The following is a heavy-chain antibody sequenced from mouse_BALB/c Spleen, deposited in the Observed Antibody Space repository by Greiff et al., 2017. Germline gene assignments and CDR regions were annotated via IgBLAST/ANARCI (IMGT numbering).Heavy chain of an antibody. D-gene: IGHD2-4*01. V-gene: IGHV1-18*01. J-gene: IGHJ4*01. Sequence: VQLQQSGPELVKPGASVKIPCKASGYTFTDYNMDWVKQSHGKSLEWIGDINPNNGGTIYNQKFKGKATLTVDKSSSTAYMQFNSLTSEDSAVYYCAREDYDYDGVYYYAMDYWGQGTSVTVSS. CDR3: AREDYDYDGVYYYAMDY. CDR1: GYTFTDYN. CDR2: INPNNGGT.